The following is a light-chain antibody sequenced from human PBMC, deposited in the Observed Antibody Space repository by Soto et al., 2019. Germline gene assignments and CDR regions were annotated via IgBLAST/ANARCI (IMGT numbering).Light chain of an antibody. Sequence: EAVLTHSPATLSLSPWERATLSCRSSLNVNSYLAWYQQKPGQAPRLLIYDASNRAAGIPARFSGSGSGTDFTLTISSLEPEDFAIYYCQQRQYWPPITFGQGTRLEIK. J-gene: IGKJ5*01. CDR1: LNVNSY. CDR2: DAS. CDR3: QQRQYWPPIT. V-gene: IGKV3-11*01.